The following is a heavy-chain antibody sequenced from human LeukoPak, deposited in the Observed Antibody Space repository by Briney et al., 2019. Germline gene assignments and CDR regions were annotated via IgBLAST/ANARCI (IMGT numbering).Heavy chain of an antibody. J-gene: IGHJ4*02. CDR3: ARGPSGYHNT. V-gene: IGHV3-30*14. CDR1: GFTFSSYA. CDR2: ISYDGTNK. Sequence: GGSLRLSCAASGFTFSSYAMRWVRQAPGKGLEWVTIISYDGTNKYYADSVKGRFTISRDNSKNTLYLQMNSLRAEDTAVYYCARGPSGYHNTGGQGTLVTVSS. D-gene: IGHD5-12*01.